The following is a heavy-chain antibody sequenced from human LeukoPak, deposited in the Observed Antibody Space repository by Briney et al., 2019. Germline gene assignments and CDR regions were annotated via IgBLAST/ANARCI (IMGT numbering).Heavy chain of an antibody. CDR2: INHSGST. Sequence: PSETLSLTCAVYGGSFSGYYWSWIRQPPGKGLEWIGEINHSGSTNYNPSLKSRVTISVDTSKNQFSLKLSSVTAADTAVYYCARNARRWYTPFDYWGQGTLVTVSS. CDR3: ARNARRWYTPFDY. CDR1: GGSFSGYY. V-gene: IGHV4-34*01. D-gene: IGHD4-23*01. J-gene: IGHJ4*02.